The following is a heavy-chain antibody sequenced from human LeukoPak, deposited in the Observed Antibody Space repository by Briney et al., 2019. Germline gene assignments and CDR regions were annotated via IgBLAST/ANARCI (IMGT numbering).Heavy chain of an antibody. CDR1: GYSISSGYY. J-gene: IGHJ4*02. Sequence: SETLSLTCTVSGYSISSGYYWGWIRQPPGKGLEWIGSIYYSGSTYYNPSLKSRVTISVDTSKNQFSLKLSSVTAADTAVYYCARLREYSSSSWVDYWSQGTLVTVSS. V-gene: IGHV4-38-2*02. CDR3: ARLREYSSSSWVDY. CDR2: IYYSGST. D-gene: IGHD6-6*01.